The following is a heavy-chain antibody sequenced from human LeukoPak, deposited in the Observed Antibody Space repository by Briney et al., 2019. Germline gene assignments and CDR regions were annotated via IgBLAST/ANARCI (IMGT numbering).Heavy chain of an antibody. CDR2: INTNTGNP. D-gene: IGHD3-22*01. V-gene: IGHV7-4-1*02. CDR3: ARLTYYYDSSGWTFDY. CDR1: GYTFTTYA. Sequence: GASVKVSCKTSGYTFTTYAINWVRQAPGQGLEWMGWINTNTGNPTYAQGFTGRFVFSLDASVSTAYLQISSLKAEDTAVYYCARLTYYYDSSGWTFDYWGQGTLVTVSS. J-gene: IGHJ4*02.